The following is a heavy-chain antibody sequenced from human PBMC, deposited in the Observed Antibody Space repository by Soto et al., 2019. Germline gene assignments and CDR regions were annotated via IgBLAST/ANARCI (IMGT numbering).Heavy chain of an antibody. CDR1: GFTFSTSW. Sequence: EVQLVESGGVLVQPGGSLRVSCAASGFTFSTSWMNWVRQAPGKGLEWVANINGDGSEEYYVDSVRGRFTISRDNVKNSLFLQMNSLRAEDTAVYYWAAGFPPDYLGQGTLVTVAS. CDR3: AAGFPPDY. V-gene: IGHV3-7*01. J-gene: IGHJ4*02. CDR2: INGDGSEE. D-gene: IGHD3-10*01.